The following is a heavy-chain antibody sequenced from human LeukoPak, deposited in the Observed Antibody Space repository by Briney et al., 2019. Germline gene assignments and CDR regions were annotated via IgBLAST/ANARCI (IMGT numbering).Heavy chain of an antibody. CDR1: GFTFTNYA. Sequence: GGSLRLSCAASGFTFTNYAMNWVRQAPGHGLEWVSTISGTGGSTYYAGSVKGRFTISRDNSKNTLHLQMNSLRADDTAVYYCAKGQDFDFRSGSRFDPWGQGTLVTVSS. CDR3: AKGQDFDFRSGSRFDP. D-gene: IGHD3-3*01. J-gene: IGHJ5*02. V-gene: IGHV3-23*01. CDR2: ISGTGGST.